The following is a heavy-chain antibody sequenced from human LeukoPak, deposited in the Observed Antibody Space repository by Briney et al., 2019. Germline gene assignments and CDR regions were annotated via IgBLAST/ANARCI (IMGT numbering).Heavy chain of an antibody. V-gene: IGHV3-23*01. CDR1: GFTFSSYA. J-gene: IGHJ4*02. CDR3: AKDPCTNGVCWYFDY. D-gene: IGHD2-8*01. CDR2: ISGSGGST. Sequence: GGSLRLSCAASGFTFSSYAMSWVRQAPGKGLEWVSAISGSGGSTYYADSVKGRFTISRDNSKNALYLQMNSLRAEDTAVYYCAKDPCTNGVCWYFDYWGQGTLVTVSS.